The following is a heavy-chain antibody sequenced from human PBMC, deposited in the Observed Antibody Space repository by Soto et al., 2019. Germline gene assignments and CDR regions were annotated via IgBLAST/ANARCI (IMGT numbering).Heavy chain of an antibody. CDR2: LSGSGTST. J-gene: IGHJ4*02. V-gene: IGHV3-23*01. Sequence: EVQLLESGGGLVQPGGSLRLSCAASGFSFVNYAMNWVRQAPGKGLEWVSGLSGSGTSTYYADSVKGRFTISRDNSRDTLFLQMNSLTDDDTAGYYCAKATTNGGWFNPFDSWGQGALVTVSS. CDR3: AKATTNGGWFNPFDS. D-gene: IGHD6-19*01. CDR1: GFSFVNYA.